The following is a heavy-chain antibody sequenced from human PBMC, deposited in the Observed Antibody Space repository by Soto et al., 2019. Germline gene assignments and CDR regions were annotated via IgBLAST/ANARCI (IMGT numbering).Heavy chain of an antibody. CDR2: IVVGSGNT. Sequence: SVKVSCKASGFTFTSSAVQRVRQARGQRLEWIGWIVVGSGNTNYAQKFQERVTITRDMSTSTAYMELSSLRSEDTAVYYCAAPYDILTGYGMDVWGQGTTVTVSS. V-gene: IGHV1-58*01. CDR3: AAPYDILTGYGMDV. CDR1: GFTFTSSA. D-gene: IGHD3-9*01. J-gene: IGHJ6*02.